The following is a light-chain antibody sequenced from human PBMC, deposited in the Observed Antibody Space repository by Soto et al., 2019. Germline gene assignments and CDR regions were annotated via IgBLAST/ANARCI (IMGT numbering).Light chain of an antibody. CDR1: SGHNTYA. CDR2: VNSDGSH. Sequence: QPVLTQSPSASASLGASVKLTCTLISGHNTYAVAWHQQQPEKSPRYLMKVNSDGSHIKGDGTPDRFSGSSSGAGRYLTISSLQSEDEADYYCQTWGTDVVFGGGTKVTVL. CDR3: QTWGTDVV. J-gene: IGLJ2*01. V-gene: IGLV4-69*01.